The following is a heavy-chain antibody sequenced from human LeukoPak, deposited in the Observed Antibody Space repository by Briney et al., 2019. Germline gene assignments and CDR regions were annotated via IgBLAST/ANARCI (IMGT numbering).Heavy chain of an antibody. CDR1: GFTFSGSA. D-gene: IGHD3-3*01. CDR3: TSAGYDFWSGYEDWFDP. V-gene: IGHV3-73*01. Sequence: EGSLRLSCAASGFTFSGSAMHWVRQASGKGLEWVGRIRSKANSYATAYAASVKGRFTISRDDSKNTAYLQMNSLKTEDTAAYYCTSAGYDFWSGYEDWFDPWGQGTLVTVSS. CDR2: IRSKANSYAT. J-gene: IGHJ5*02.